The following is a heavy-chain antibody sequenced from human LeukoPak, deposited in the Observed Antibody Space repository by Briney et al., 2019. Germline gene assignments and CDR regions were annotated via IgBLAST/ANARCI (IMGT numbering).Heavy chain of an antibody. CDR3: ARDIGQQLVLGWFDP. CDR2: ISYDGSNK. J-gene: IGHJ5*02. CDR1: GFTFSSYA. V-gene: IGHV3-30-3*01. Sequence: GGSLRLSCAASGFTFSSYAMHWVRQAPGKGLEWVAVISYDGSNKYYADSVKGRFTISRDNSKNTLYLQMNSLRAEDTAVYYCARDIGQQLVLGWFDPWGQGTLVTVSS. D-gene: IGHD6-13*01.